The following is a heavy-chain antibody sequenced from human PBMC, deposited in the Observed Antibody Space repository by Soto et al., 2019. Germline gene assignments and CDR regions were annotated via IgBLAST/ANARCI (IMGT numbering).Heavy chain of an antibody. CDR2: IYYSGST. V-gene: IGHV4-39*01. CDR1: GGSIGSSSHY. D-gene: IGHD2-2*01. Sequence: SETLSLTCTVSGGSIGSSSHYWGWIRQPPGKGLEWIVSIYYSGSTYYNPSLKSRVTISVDTSKNQFSLKLSSVTAADTAVYYCARILPNCSSTSCYVYFDYWGQGTLVTVSS. J-gene: IGHJ4*02. CDR3: ARILPNCSSTSCYVYFDY.